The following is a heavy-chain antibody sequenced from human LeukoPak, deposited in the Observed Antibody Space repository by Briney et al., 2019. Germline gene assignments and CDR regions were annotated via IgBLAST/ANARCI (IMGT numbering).Heavy chain of an antibody. CDR1: GFTFSSYG. D-gene: IGHD3-10*01. Sequence: PGRSLRLSCAGSGFTFSSYGMHWVRQAPGKGLEWVAVISYDGSNKYYADSVKGRFTISRDNSKNTLYLQMNSLRAEDTAVYYCAKSESFYGSGSHDYWGQGTLVTVSS. CDR3: AKSESFYGSGSHDY. V-gene: IGHV3-30*18. CDR2: ISYDGSNK. J-gene: IGHJ4*02.